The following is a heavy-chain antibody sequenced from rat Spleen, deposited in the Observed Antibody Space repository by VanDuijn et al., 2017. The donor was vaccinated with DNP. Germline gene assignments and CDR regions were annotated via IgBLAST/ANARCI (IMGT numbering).Heavy chain of an antibody. CDR1: GFTFSAYY. V-gene: IGHV5-22*01. Sequence: EVQLVESGGDLVPPGRSLRLSCAASGFTFSAYYMAWVRQAPAKGLEWVAYIGSPAYAPYYTDSVKGRFASSRDNAKSTLYLQMNSLRSEDMATYYCVRWNSGHFDYWGQGVMVTVSS. CDR3: VRWNSGHFDY. J-gene: IGHJ2*01. D-gene: IGHD4-3*01. CDR2: IGSPAYAP.